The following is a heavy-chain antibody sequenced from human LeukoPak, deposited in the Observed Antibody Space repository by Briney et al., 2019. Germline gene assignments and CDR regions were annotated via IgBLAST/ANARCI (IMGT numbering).Heavy chain of an antibody. V-gene: IGHV4-39*07. CDR3: ARVMGTMVRGVRSDY. CDR2: IYYSGST. J-gene: IGHJ4*02. CDR1: GGSISSSSYY. D-gene: IGHD3-10*01. Sequence: SETLSLTCTVSGGSISSSSYYWGWIRQPPGKGLEWIGSIYYSGSTYYNPSLKSRVTISVDTSKNQFSLKLSSVTAADTAVYYCARVMGTMVRGVRSDYWGQGTLVTVSS.